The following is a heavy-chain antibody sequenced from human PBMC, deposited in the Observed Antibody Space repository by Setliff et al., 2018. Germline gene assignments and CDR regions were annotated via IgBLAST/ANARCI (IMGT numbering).Heavy chain of an antibody. CDR2: ISPYNGDT. D-gene: IGHD1-26*01. V-gene: IGHV1-18*01. CDR1: GATFSSFG. Sequence: ASVKVSCKASGATFSSFGINWMRRAPGQGLEWIGWISPYNGDTKYAQNLQGRVTLTTDTSTSTAYVEVRSLRSDDTAVYYCARSPPNRGVGQGHHMDVWGKGTTVTVSS. J-gene: IGHJ6*03. CDR3: ARSPPNRGVGQGHHMDV.